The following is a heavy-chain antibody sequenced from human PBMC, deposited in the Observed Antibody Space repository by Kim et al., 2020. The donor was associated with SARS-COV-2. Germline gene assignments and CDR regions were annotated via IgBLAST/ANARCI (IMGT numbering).Heavy chain of an antibody. CDR1: DYIFSDFG. CDR3: ARDPEYGGGWLRRNDGLDV. CDR2: ISPKSGDT. Sequence: ASVKVSCKASDYIFSDFGLIWVRQAPGQGLEWIGWISPKSGDTKYAQNFQGRVTMTSDTSTTTAFMALRSLRSDDTAVYYCARDPEYGGGWLRRNDGLDV. J-gene: IGHJ3*01. V-gene: IGHV1-18*01. D-gene: IGHD6-19*01.